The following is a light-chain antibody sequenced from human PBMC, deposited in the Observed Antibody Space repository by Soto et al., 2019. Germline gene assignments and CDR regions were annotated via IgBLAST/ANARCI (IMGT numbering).Light chain of an antibody. CDR3: SSYATSGTNVI. CDR2: EVA. V-gene: IGLV2-14*03. Sequence: QSALTQPASVSGSPGQSITISCTGTNSDVGAYPYVSWYQQHPGNAPKLLIYEVADRPSGVSDRFSGSKSGNTASLTISALQAEDEAVYYCSSYATSGTNVIFCGGTKLTVL. CDR1: NSDVGAYPY. J-gene: IGLJ2*01.